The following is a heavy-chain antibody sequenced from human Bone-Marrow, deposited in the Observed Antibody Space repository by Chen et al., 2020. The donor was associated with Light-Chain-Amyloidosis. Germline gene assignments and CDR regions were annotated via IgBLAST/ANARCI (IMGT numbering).Heavy chain of an antibody. V-gene: IGHV4-4*07. D-gene: IGHD7-27*01. CDR2: IYTSGST. CDR1: GGSISSYY. CDR3: ARGPSDVNWGVVQSAHAFNF. Sequence: QVQLQESGPGLVKPSETLSLTCTVSGGSISSYYWSWIRQPAGKGLEWIGRIYTSGSTNYNPSLKSRVTMSVDTSKNQFSLKLSSVTAADTAVYYCARGPSDVNWGVVQSAHAFNFWGQGTMVTVS. J-gene: IGHJ3*01.